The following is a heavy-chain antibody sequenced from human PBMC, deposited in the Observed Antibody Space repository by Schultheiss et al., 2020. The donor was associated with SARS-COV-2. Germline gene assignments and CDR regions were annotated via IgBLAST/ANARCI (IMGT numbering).Heavy chain of an antibody. Sequence: GGSLRLSCAASRFTFSSYAMSWVRQAPGKGLEWVSAISGSGGSTYYADSVKGRFTISRDNSKNTLYLQMNSLRAEDTAVYYCAKMRHIVVVTAILDYWGQGTLVTVSS. CDR1: RFTFSSYA. J-gene: IGHJ4*02. CDR2: ISGSGGST. CDR3: AKMRHIVVVTAILDY. V-gene: IGHV3-23*01. D-gene: IGHD2-21*02.